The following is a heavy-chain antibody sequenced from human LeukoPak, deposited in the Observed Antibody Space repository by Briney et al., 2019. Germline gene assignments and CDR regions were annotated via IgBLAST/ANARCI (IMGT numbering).Heavy chain of an antibody. V-gene: IGHV4-34*01. CDR3: ARDQYYYDSSGYRVGSWFDP. CDR1: GGSFSGYY. D-gene: IGHD3-22*01. CDR2: INHSGST. Sequence: SETLSLTCAVYGGSFSGYYWSWIRQPPGKGLEWIGEINHSGSTNYNPSLKSRVTISVDTSKNQFSLKLSSVTAADTAVYYCARDQYYYDSSGYRVGSWFDPWGQGTLVTVSS. J-gene: IGHJ5*02.